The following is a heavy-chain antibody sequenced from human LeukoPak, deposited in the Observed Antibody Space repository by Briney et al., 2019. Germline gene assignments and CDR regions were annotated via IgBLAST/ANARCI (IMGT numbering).Heavy chain of an antibody. CDR2: IIPIFGTA. J-gene: IGHJ3*02. CDR3: ARRAPYCSSTSCYAAFDI. Sequence: SVKVSCKASGGTFSSYAISWVQQAPGQGLEWMGGIIPIFGTANYAQKFQGRVTITTDESTSTAYMELSSLRSEDTAVYYCARRAPYCSSTSCYAAFDIWGQGTMVTVSS. D-gene: IGHD2-2*01. V-gene: IGHV1-69*05. CDR1: GGTFSSYA.